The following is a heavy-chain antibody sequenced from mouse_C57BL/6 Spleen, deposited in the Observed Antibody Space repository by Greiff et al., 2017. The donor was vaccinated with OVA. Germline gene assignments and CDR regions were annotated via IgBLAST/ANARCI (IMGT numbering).Heavy chain of an antibody. J-gene: IGHJ2*01. D-gene: IGHD6-1*01. V-gene: IGHV1-80*01. CDR3: AREELSRFDY. CDR2: IYPGDGDT. Sequence: VQLQQSGAELVKPGASVKISCKASGYAFSSYWMNWVKQRPGKGLEWIGQIYPGDGDTNYNGKFKGKATLTADKSTSRGYMQLSSLTSEDSAVYFCAREELSRFDYWGQGTTLTVSS. CDR1: GYAFSSYW.